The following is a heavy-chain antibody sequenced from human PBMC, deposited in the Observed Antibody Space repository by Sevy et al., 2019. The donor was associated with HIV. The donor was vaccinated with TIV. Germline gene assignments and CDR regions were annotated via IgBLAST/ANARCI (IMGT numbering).Heavy chain of an antibody. Sequence: GSLSLSCTVSGASINSYYWSWIRQPPGKGLEFIGYIYYIGSGNYNPSLKSRVTMAIDTSNNQFSLELSSVTAADTAVYYCARLSGTSGWYLYSVDYWGLGTLVTVSS. D-gene: IGHD6-19*01. J-gene: IGHJ4*02. CDR3: ARLSGTSGWYLYSVDY. CDR1: GASINSYY. V-gene: IGHV4-59*01. CDR2: IYYIGSG.